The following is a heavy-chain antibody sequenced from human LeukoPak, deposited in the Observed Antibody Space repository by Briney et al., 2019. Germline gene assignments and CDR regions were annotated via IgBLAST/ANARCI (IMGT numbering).Heavy chain of an antibody. CDR3: ARVFTGFSFDY. CDR1: GYTFTSYG. J-gene: IGHJ4*02. D-gene: IGHD1-14*01. CDR2: INAGNGNT. V-gene: IGHV1-3*03. Sequence: ASVKVSCKASGYTFTSYGISWVRQAPGQGLEWMGWINAGNGNTKYSQEFQGRVTITRDTSASTAYMELSSLRSEDMAVYYCARVFTGFSFDYWGQGTLVTVSS.